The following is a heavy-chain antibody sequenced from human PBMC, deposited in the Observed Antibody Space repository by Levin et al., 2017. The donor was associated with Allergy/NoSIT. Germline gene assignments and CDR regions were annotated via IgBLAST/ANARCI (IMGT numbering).Heavy chain of an antibody. Sequence: GESLKISCAASGFTFSDYSMNWVRQAPGKGLEWVSSISPNRNYIYYADSLKGRFTISRDNAKSSVFLQMNSLRAEDTALYYCARSGSPDYWGQGTLVTVSS. D-gene: IGHD3-22*01. J-gene: IGHJ4*02. CDR1: GFTFSDYS. CDR3: ARSGSPDY. CDR2: ISPNRNYI. V-gene: IGHV3-21*01.